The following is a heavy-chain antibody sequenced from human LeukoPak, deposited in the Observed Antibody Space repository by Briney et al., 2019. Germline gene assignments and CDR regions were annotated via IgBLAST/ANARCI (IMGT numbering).Heavy chain of an antibody. CDR3: ARDSGGFDY. D-gene: IGHD3-10*01. J-gene: IGHJ4*02. V-gene: IGHV3-30-3*01. CDR1: GFTFSSYA. CDR2: ISYDGSNK. Sequence: PGGSLRLSCAASGFTFSSYAMHWVRQAPGKGLEWVAVISYDGSNKYYADSVKGRFTISRDNSKNMLYLQMNSLRAEDTAVYYCARDSGGFDYWGQGTLVTVSS.